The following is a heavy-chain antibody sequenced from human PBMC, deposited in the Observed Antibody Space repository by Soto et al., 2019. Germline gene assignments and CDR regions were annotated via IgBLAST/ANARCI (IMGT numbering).Heavy chain of an antibody. V-gene: IGHV4-59*08. CDR3: ATLPRGH. CDR1: GGSISNYY. Sequence: EPLSLTCTVSGGSISNYYWSWIRQPPGRGLEWIGYIFYSGSTKYNPSLKSRATISIDTSKNQVSLKLSSVTAEDTAVYYCATLPRGHWGQGTLVTVSS. J-gene: IGHJ4*02. D-gene: IGHD3-10*01. CDR2: IFYSGST.